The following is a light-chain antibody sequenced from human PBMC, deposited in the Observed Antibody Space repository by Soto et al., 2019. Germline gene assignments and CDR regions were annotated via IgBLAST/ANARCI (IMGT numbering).Light chain of an antibody. CDR2: EVN. V-gene: IGLV2-8*01. CDR3: TSDAGGSSV. Sequence: QSVLTQPPSASGSPGQSVTISCTGTSSDVGGYNDVYWYQQHPGKVPKLIVYEVNNRPSGVPDRFSGSKSGNTASLTVSGLQDEDEADYYCTSDAGGSSVFGAGTKLTVL. CDR1: SSDVGGYND. J-gene: IGLJ2*01.